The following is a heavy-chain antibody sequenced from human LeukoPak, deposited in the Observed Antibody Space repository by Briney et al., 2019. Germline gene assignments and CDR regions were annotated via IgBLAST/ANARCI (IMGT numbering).Heavy chain of an antibody. CDR1: GGSMSSHY. CDR3: ARDDRSGYSTLGY. J-gene: IGHJ4*02. CDR2: IYYSGST. Sequence: SETLSLTCKVSGGSMSSHYWSWIRQPPGKGLEWIGDIYYSGSTNYNPSLNSRVTISLDTSTNQFSLNLRSVTAADTAVYYCARDDRSGYSTLGYWGQGTLVTVSS. D-gene: IGHD3-22*01. V-gene: IGHV4-59*11.